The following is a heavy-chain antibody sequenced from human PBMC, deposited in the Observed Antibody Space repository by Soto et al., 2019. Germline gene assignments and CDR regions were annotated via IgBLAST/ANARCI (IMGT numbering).Heavy chain of an antibody. Sequence: SETLSLTCTVSDASISGSSDYWGWIRQPPGKGLEWIGSIYYSGNTYHNPSLKSRVTISVDTSKNQFSLKLSSVTAADTAVYYCARRKYCSGGSCSSFVYWGQGTLVTVSS. CDR3: ARRKYCSGGSCSSFVY. CDR1: DASISGSSDY. D-gene: IGHD2-15*01. CDR2: IYYSGNT. V-gene: IGHV4-39*01. J-gene: IGHJ4*02.